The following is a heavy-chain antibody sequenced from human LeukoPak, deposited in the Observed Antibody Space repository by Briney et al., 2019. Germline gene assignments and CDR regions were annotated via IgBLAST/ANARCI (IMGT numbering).Heavy chain of an antibody. CDR1: GLTFTSYA. D-gene: IGHD4-17*01. J-gene: IGHJ3*01. Sequence: GGSLRLSCAASGLTFTSYAMRWLRQAPGKGLGWGSAIIGNGGWALYADSVKGRFTISRDNSKNTLYLQMSSLRAEDTAVYYCAKDPNGDYIGAFDFWGQGTMVTVSS. CDR3: AKDPNGDYIGAFDF. CDR2: IIGNGGWA. V-gene: IGHV3-23*01.